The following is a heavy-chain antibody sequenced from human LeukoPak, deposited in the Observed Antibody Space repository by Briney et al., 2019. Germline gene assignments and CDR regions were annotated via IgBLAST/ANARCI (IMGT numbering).Heavy chain of an antibody. V-gene: IGHV4-59*08. Sequence: SETLSLTCTVSGGSTSNYYWSWIRQPPGKGLEWIAYIFQSGDAGYNPSLKSRVTIALDTSKNQFSLTLSSVTAADTAVYYCARHFLRGGFDSWGQGVLVPVSS. CDR2: IFQSGDA. D-gene: IGHD5-12*01. J-gene: IGHJ4*02. CDR3: ARHFLRGGFDS. CDR1: GGSTSNYY.